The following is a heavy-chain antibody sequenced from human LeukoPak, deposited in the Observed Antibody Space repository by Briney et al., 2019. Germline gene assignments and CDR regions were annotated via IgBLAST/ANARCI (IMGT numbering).Heavy chain of an antibody. CDR2: ISPSGGST. CDR1: GYTFTGYW. Sequence: ASVKVSCKAFGYTFTGYWMHWVRQAPGQGPEWMGVISPSGGSTIYAQKFKGRVTLTRDMSTSTAYMELSSLRSEDTAVYYCASCANSSSFRPYYYYYMDVWGKGTTVTVSS. V-gene: IGHV1-46*01. D-gene: IGHD6-6*01. CDR3: ASCANSSSFRPYYYYYMDV. J-gene: IGHJ6*03.